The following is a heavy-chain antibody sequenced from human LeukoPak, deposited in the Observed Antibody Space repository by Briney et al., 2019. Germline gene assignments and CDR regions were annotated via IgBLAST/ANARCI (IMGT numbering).Heavy chain of an antibody. Sequence: SETLSLTCTVSGGSISSSSYYWGWIRQPPGKGLEWIGSIYYSGSTCYNPSLKSRVTISVDTSKNQFSLKLSSVTAADTAVYYCARQRGTVTTIENWFDPWGQGTLVTVSS. J-gene: IGHJ5*02. D-gene: IGHD4-17*01. CDR1: GGSISSSSYY. V-gene: IGHV4-39*01. CDR2: IYYSGST. CDR3: ARQRGTVTTIENWFDP.